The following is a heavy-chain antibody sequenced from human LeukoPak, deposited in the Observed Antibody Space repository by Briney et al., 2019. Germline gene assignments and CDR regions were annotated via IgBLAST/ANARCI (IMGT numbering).Heavy chain of an antibody. CDR3: ARGCGGDCYWYYYYMDV. CDR2: IYYSGST. Sequence: SETLSLTCTVSGGSISSYYWGWIRQPPGKGLEWIGYIYYSGSTNYNPSLKSRVTISVDTSKNQFSLKLSSVTAADTAVYYCARGCGGDCYWYYYYMDVWGKGTTVTVSS. CDR1: GGSISSYY. V-gene: IGHV4-59*01. J-gene: IGHJ6*03. D-gene: IGHD2-21*02.